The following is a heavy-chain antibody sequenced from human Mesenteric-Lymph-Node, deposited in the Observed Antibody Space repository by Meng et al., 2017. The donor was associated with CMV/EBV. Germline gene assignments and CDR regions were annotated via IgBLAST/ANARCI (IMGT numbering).Heavy chain of an antibody. CDR2: IYYSGSI. V-gene: IGHV4-39*07. CDR3: ASPPNTATYFDY. J-gene: IGHJ4*02. CDR1: GGSISSSSYY. D-gene: IGHD5-18*01. Sequence: SETLSLTCTVSGGSISSSSYYWGWIRQPPGKGLEWIGSIYYSGSISYNPSLKSRVTIAEDTSKNQFSLNLGSVTAADTAVYYCASPPNTATYFDYWGQGALVTVSS.